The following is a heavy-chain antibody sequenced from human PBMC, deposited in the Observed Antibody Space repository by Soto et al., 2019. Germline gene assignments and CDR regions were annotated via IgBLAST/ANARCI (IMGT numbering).Heavy chain of an antibody. CDR1: GFTFSTYG. CDR2: VWSEGSKE. D-gene: IGHD1-26*01. Sequence: GGSLRLSCEASGFTFSTYGVHWVRQAPGKGLEGVAVVWSEGSKEFDADSVKGRFTISRDNSKNAVYLQMNSLRAEDTAVYYCARRSSGTHGVDYWGQGTMVTVSS. CDR3: ARRSSGTHGVDY. V-gene: IGHV3-33*01. J-gene: IGHJ4*02.